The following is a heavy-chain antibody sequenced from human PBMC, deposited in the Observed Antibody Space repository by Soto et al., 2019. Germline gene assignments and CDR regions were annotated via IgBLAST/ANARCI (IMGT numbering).Heavy chain of an antibody. V-gene: IGHV4-59*01. CDR1: SDSISSYY. J-gene: IGHJ4*02. CDR3: ARGTSWQLPFDY. D-gene: IGHD6-13*01. CDR2: ISYNGST. Sequence: KSSETLSLTCAVSSDSISSYYWSWIRQPPGKRLEWIGYISYNGSTDYNPSLKSRVTISVDTSKNHFSLKVSSVTAADTAVYYCARGTSWQLPFDYWGQGTLVTVSS.